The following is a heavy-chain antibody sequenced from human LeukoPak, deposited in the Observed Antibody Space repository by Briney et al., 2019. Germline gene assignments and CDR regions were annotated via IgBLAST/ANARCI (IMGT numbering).Heavy chain of an antibody. CDR2: INHSGST. D-gene: IGHD3-10*01. CDR3: ARLTRKYYYGSGPEYGMDV. Sequence: YPSETLSLTCAVYGGSFSGYYWSWIRQPPGKGLEWLGEINHSGSTNYNPSLKSRVTISVDTSKNQFSLKLSSVTAADTAVYYCARLTRKYYYGSGPEYGMDVWGQGTTVTVSS. V-gene: IGHV4-34*01. J-gene: IGHJ6*02. CDR1: GGSFSGYY.